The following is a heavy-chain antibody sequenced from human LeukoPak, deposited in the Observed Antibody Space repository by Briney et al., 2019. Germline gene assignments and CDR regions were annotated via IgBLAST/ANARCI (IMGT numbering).Heavy chain of an antibody. V-gene: IGHV1-24*01. CDR1: GGTFSSYA. CDR3: VTWSGYYTIGFDY. CDR2: FDPEDGET. J-gene: IGHJ4*02. D-gene: IGHD3-3*01. Sequence: ASVKVSCKASGGTFSSYAISWVRQAPGQGLEWMGGFDPEDGETIYAQKFQGRVTITEDTSTDTAYMELSSLRSEDTAVYYCVTWSGYYTIGFDYWGQGTLVTVSS.